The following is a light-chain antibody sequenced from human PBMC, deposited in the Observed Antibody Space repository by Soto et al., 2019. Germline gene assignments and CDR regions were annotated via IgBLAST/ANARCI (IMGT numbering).Light chain of an antibody. CDR1: QNIIYTF. J-gene: IGKJ1*01. Sequence: MVLTQSPGTLSLSPGERATLSXRASQNIIYTFLAWYQQQPGXAPSLXXAYXSIRATGSPDRLSGSGSGTDFTRTISRLEPEYCAGYYCQHYGTAPQAFGQGTKVDIK. CDR2: YXS. CDR3: QHYGTAPQA. V-gene: IGKV3-20*01.